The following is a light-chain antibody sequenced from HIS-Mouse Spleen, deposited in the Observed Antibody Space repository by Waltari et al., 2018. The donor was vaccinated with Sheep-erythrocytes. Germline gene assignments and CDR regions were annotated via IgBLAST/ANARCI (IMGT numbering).Light chain of an antibody. V-gene: IGLV2-11*01. CDR3: CSYAGSYNHV. CDR1: SSDVGGHNY. CDR2: DVS. Sequence: QSALTQPRSVSGSPGQSVTISCTGTSSDVGGHNYVSWYQQHPGKAPTLMIYDVSKRPSGVPDRFSGSKSGNTASLTISGLQAEDEADYYCCSYAGSYNHVFATGTKVTVL. J-gene: IGLJ1*01.